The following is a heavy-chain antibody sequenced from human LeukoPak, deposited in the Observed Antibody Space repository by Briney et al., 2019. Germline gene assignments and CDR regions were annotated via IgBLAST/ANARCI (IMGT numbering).Heavy chain of an antibody. CDR3: TRGQTYYDILTGFTDYYYYGMDV. D-gene: IGHD3-9*01. V-gene: IGHV3-49*04. CDR2: IRSRAYGGTT. CDR1: GFTFGDYA. J-gene: IGHJ6*02. Sequence: GGSLRLSCTASGFTFGDYAMSWVRQAPGKGLEWVGSIRSRAYGGTTENAASVKGRFTISRDDSKSIAYLQMNSLKTEDTAVYYCTRGQTYYDILTGFTDYYYYGMDVWGQGTTVTVSS.